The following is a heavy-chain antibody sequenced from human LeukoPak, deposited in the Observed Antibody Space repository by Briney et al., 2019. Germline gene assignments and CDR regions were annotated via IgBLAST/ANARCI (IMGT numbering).Heavy chain of an antibody. D-gene: IGHD2-15*01. Sequence: GRSLRLSCAASGFTFSSYAMHWVRQAPGKGLEWVAVISYDGSNKYYADSVKGRFTISRDNSKNTLYLQMNSLRAEDTAVYYCARGQDIVVFDPWGPGTLVTVSS. CDR2: ISYDGSNK. CDR3: ARGQDIVVFDP. CDR1: GFTFSSYA. J-gene: IGHJ5*02. V-gene: IGHV3-30-3*01.